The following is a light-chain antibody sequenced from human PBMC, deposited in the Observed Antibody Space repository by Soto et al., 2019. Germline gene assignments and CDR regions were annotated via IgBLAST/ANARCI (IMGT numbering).Light chain of an antibody. CDR2: EVS. J-gene: IGLJ2*01. CDR1: SSDVGGYNF. Sequence: QSVLTQPPSASGSPGQSVTISCTGTSSDVGGYNFVSWYQQHPGKAPKLLIYEVSKRPSGVPDRFSGSTSGNTASLTVSGLQDEDDDDYYCSSYAGGNNLVFGGGTKLTVL. V-gene: IGLV2-8*01. CDR3: SSYAGGNNLV.